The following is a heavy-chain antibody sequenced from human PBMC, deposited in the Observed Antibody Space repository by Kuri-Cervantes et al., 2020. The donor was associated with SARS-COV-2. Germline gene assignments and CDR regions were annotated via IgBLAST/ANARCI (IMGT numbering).Heavy chain of an antibody. CDR2: IYSGGST. CDR1: GFTVSSNY. V-gene: IGHV3-53*01. J-gene: IGHJ4*02. Sequence: GGSLRLSCAASGFTVSSNYMSWVRQAPGKGLEWVSVIYSGGSTYYADSVKGRFTISRHNAKNSLYLQMNSPRAEDTAVYYCARDLVRWYYYDSSGYPGSDYWGQGTLVTVSS. D-gene: IGHD3-22*01. CDR3: ARDLVRWYYYDSSGYPGSDY.